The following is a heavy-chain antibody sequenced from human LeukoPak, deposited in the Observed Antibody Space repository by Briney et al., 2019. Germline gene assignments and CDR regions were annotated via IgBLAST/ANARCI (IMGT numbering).Heavy chain of an antibody. CDR3: ARDSGGSYLNWFDP. Sequence: GGSPRLSWAASGFTFSDYYMSWSGQAPGKGREGGSYISSSGSTIYYADSVKGRFTISRDNAKNSLYLQMNSLRAEDTAVYYCARDSGGSYLNWFDPWGQGTLVTVSS. D-gene: IGHD2-15*01. J-gene: IGHJ5*02. V-gene: IGHV3-11*01. CDR1: GFTFSDYY. CDR2: ISSSGSTI.